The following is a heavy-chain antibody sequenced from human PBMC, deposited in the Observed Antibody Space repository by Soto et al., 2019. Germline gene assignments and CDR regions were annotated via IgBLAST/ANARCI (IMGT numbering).Heavy chain of an antibody. CDR2: IYYSGST. Sequence: TSETLSLTCTVSGGSISSYYWSWIRQPPGKGLEWIGYIYYSGSTNYNPSLKSRVTISVDTSKNQFSLKLSSVTAADTAVYYCAGNQLLPQCWFDPWGQGTLVTVSS. CDR1: GGSISSYY. J-gene: IGHJ5*02. CDR3: AGNQLLPQCWFDP. D-gene: IGHD2-2*01. V-gene: IGHV4-59*01.